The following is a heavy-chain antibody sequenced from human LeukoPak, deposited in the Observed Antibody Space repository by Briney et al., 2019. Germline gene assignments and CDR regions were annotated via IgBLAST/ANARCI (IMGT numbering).Heavy chain of an antibody. V-gene: IGHV1-2*02. CDR1: GYTFTGYY. CDR2: INPNSGGT. D-gene: IGHD5-18*01. J-gene: IGHJ6*02. CDR3: ARETSAMVTHYYYGMDV. Sequence: GAPVKVSCKASGYTFTGYYMHWVRQAPGQGLEWMGWINPNSGGTNYAQKFQGRVTMTRDTSISTAYMELSRLRSDDTAVYYCARETSAMVTHYYYGMDVWGQGTTVTVSS.